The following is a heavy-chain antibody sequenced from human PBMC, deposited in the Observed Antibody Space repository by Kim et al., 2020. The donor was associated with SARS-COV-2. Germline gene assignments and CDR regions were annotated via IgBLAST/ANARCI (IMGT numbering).Heavy chain of an antibody. Sequence: NPSLKSRVTISVDTSKNQFSLKLSSVTAADTAVYYCARHGQQWLGSYFDYWGQGTLVTVSS. CDR3: ARHGQQWLGSYFDY. J-gene: IGHJ4*02. D-gene: IGHD6-19*01. V-gene: IGHV4-59*08.